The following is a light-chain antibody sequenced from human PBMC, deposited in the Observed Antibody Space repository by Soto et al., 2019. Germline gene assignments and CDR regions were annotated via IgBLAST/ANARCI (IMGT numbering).Light chain of an antibody. V-gene: IGKV3-20*01. Sequence: EIVLTQSPGTLSLSPGERATLSCRASQSVSSSYLAWYQQKPGQAPRLRIYGASSRATGIPDRFSGSGSGTDFTLTISRLEPEDFAVYYCQQSETFGQGTKVEIK. CDR3: QQSET. J-gene: IGKJ1*01. CDR1: QSVSSSY. CDR2: GAS.